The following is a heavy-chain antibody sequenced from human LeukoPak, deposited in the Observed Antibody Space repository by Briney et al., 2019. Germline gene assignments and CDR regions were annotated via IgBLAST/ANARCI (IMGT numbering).Heavy chain of an antibody. CDR1: GYTFTSYG. J-gene: IGHJ2*01. CDR3: ARGRSITMVRGVTPGWYFDL. D-gene: IGHD3-10*01. V-gene: IGHV1-18*01. Sequence: ASVKVSCKASGYTFTSYGISWVRQAPGQGLEWMGWISAYNGNTNYAQKLQGRVTMTTDTSTSTAYMELRSLRSGDTAVYYCARGRSITMVRGVTPGWYFDLWGRGTLVTVSS. CDR2: ISAYNGNT.